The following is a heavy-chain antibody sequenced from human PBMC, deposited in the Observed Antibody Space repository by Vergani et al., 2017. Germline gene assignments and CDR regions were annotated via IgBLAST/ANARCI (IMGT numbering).Heavy chain of an antibody. D-gene: IGHD3-16*02. V-gene: IGHV4-59*01. CDR2: IYYSGST. CDR1: GGSISSYY. J-gene: IGHJ4*02. Sequence: QVQLQESGPGLVKPSETLSLTCTVSGGSISSYYWSWIRQPPGKGLEWIGYIYYSGSTNYNPSLKSRVTISVDTSKNQFSLKLSSVTAADTAVYYCARRNYDYVWGSYRDFDYWGQGTLVTVSS. CDR3: ARRNYDYVWGSYRDFDY.